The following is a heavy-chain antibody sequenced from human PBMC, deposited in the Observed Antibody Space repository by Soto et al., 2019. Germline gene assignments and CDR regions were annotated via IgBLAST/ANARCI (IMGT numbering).Heavy chain of an antibody. Sequence: QVQLVESGGGEVQPGRSLTLSCAASGFTFSTYGMHWVRQTPGKGLEWVAGISYDGTNKFYSDSVKGRFTISRDNSKNTLTLQMNSLRADDTAVYSCAKDLQSYGDYDYYCYGMDVWGLGTRVTVSS. D-gene: IGHD4-17*01. V-gene: IGHV3-30*18. CDR3: AKDLQSYGDYDYYCYGMDV. J-gene: IGHJ6*02. CDR2: ISYDGTNK. CDR1: GFTFSTYG.